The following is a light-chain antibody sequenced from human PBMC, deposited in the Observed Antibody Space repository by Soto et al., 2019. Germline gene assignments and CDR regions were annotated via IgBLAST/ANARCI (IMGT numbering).Light chain of an antibody. CDR2: VAS. J-gene: IGKJ5*01. Sequence: IHLTQSLYSLSSSVGDRATSTCRASQGISRYLAWYQQKPGKSPNLLIYVASTLQSRVPSRFSGSGSGTDFTPTTSSLQPEDFATYYCQQINSYPLTFGQGTRL. CDR1: QGISRY. CDR3: QQINSYPLT. V-gene: IGKV1-9*01.